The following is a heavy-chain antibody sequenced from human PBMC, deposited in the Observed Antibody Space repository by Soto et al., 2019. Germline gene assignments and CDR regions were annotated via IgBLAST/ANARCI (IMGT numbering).Heavy chain of an antibody. J-gene: IGHJ5*02. CDR3: AHKTSAADWFDP. Sequence: SGPTLVNPTQTLTLTCSFSGFSLNTHGVGLGWVRQPPGKALEWLALIYWNDDKRYSPSLKRRLTIIRDTSKNEVVLTLTNMDPVDTATYYCAHKTSAADWFDPWGQGTLVTVSS. D-gene: IGHD6-13*01. CDR2: IYWNDDK. V-gene: IGHV2-5*01. CDR1: GFSLNTHGVG.